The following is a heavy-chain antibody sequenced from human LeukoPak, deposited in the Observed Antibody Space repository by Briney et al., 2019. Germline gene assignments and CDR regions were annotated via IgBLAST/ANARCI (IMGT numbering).Heavy chain of an antibody. CDR2: INHSGRT. Sequence: PSETLSLTCAVYGGFFSGYYWSWIRQPPGKGLEWIGEINHSGRTNYNPSLKSRVTISVDTSKNQFSLKLSSVTAADTAVYYCARQNYGAAPLRYWGQGTLVTVSS. D-gene: IGHD4/OR15-4a*01. CDR3: ARQNYGAAPLRY. J-gene: IGHJ4*02. V-gene: IGHV4-34*01. CDR1: GGFFSGYY.